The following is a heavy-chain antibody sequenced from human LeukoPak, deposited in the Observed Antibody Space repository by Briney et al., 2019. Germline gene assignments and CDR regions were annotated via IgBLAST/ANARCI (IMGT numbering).Heavy chain of an antibody. J-gene: IGHJ4*02. Sequence: GESLKISCKGSGYTFTSYWIGWVRQMPGKGLELMGIIYAGDSDTRYSPSFQGQVTISADKSISTAFLQWSSLKASDTAMYYCARRRYDILTGAFDYWGQGTLVTVSS. CDR3: ARRRYDILTGAFDY. D-gene: IGHD3-9*01. CDR1: GYTFTSYW. CDR2: IYAGDSDT. V-gene: IGHV5-51*01.